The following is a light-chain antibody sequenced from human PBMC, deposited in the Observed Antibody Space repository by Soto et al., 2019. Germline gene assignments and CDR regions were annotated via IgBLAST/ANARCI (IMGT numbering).Light chain of an antibody. CDR3: SSYTSSSTPVV. CDR2: EVS. V-gene: IGLV2-14*01. Sequence: QSALTQPASVSGSPGHSITISSPGTTSAVGGYNYVSGYQQHQGKAPKLMIYEVSNRPSGVSNRFSGSKSGNTASLTISGLQAEDEADYYCSSYTSSSTPVVFGGGTKLTVL. CDR1: TSAVGGYNY. J-gene: IGLJ2*01.